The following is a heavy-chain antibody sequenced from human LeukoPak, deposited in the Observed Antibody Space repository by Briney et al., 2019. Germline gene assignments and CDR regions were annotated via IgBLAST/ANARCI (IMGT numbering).Heavy chain of an antibody. CDR2: ISGSRVST. D-gene: IGHD3-10*01. Sequence: PGGSLGLSCAVSGIGFTFSNYAMSWVRQAPGKGLEWVSAISGSRVSTYYADSVKGRFTISRDNSKNTLYLQMNSLRAEDTAVYYCAKSLRFEDYTNLCFDYWGQGTLVTVSS. V-gene: IGHV3-23*01. J-gene: IGHJ4*02. CDR3: AKSLRFEDYTNLCFDY. CDR1: GIGFTFSNYA.